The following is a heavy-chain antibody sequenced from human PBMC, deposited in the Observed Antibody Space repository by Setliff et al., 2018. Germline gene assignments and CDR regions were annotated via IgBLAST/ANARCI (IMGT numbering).Heavy chain of an antibody. CDR1: GGTFSDYY. V-gene: IGHV4-34*01. CDR2: INHRGST. J-gene: IGHJ4*02. D-gene: IGHD6-6*01. CDR3: ARGQATSSRSSLVY. Sequence: PSETLSLTCAAYGGTFSDYYWTWIRQPPGKGLEWVGEINHRGSTTYNPSLKSRVTISVDTSKDQFSLKVISMTAADTAVYYCARGQATSSRSSLVYWGQGILVTVSS.